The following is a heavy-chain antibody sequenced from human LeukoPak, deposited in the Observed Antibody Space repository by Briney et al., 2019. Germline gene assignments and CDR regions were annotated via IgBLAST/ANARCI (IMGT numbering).Heavy chain of an antibody. CDR3: ARAKDIVVVVAATNAYGMDV. CDR2: ISSSTSYI. CDR1: GFTFSSYS. J-gene: IGHJ6*02. D-gene: IGHD2-15*01. Sequence: PGGSLRLSCAASGFTFSSYSMNWVRQAPGKGLEWGSSISSSTSYIYYADSVKGRFTISIDNAKNSLYLQMNSLRAEDTAVYYCARAKDIVVVVAATNAYGMDVWGQGTTVTVSS. V-gene: IGHV3-21*01.